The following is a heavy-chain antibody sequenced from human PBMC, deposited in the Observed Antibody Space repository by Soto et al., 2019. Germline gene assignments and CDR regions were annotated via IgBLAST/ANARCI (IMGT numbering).Heavy chain of an antibody. Sequence: ASETRSITCSVCGVSVSSSFWSWIRQPTGRGVDGIGYTYHRGSTNYSTALKSRVAISLDTSENQFSLNVTSVTAADTAVYYCARIGGYHGPLDYWGQGTPVTVS. CDR1: GVSVSSSF. D-gene: IGHD3-16*02. CDR3: ARIGGYHGPLDY. CDR2: TYHRGST. J-gene: IGHJ4*02. V-gene: IGHV4-59*02.